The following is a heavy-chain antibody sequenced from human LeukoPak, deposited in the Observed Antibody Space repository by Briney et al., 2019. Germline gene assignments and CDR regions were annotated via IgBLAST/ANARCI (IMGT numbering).Heavy chain of an antibody. J-gene: IGHJ4*02. CDR3: TTGSPPFGY. CDR1: GYTFTGYY. CDR2: INPNSVDT. V-gene: IGHV1-2*02. D-gene: IGHD1-26*01. Sequence: GASVKVSCKASGYTFTGYYIHWVRQAPGQGLEWMGYINPNSVDTNFAQKFQGRATMTTDTSISTAYMELSRLRSDDTAVYYCTTGSPPFGYWGQGTLVTVSS.